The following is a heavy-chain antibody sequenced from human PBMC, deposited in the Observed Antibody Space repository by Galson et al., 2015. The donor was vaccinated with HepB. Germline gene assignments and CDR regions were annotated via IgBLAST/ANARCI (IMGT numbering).Heavy chain of an antibody. Sequence: SVKVSCKASGGTFSSYAISWVRQAPGQGLEWMGTIKPSGGSTSYAQKLQGRVTMTRDTSTSTVYMELSSLRSEDTAVYYCARSTPSYSTGWYVPFDYWGQGTLVTGFS. CDR2: IKPSGGST. J-gene: IGHJ4*02. CDR3: ARSTPSYSTGWYVPFDY. D-gene: IGHD6-19*01. CDR1: GGTFSSYA. V-gene: IGHV1-46*01.